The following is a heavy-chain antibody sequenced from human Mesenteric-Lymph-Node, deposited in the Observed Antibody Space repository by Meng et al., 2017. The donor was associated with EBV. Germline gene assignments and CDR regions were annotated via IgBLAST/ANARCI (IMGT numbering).Heavy chain of an antibody. CDR2: MYYSGST. Sequence: QLRESGPGLVKPSETLSLTCTVSGDSISSSSYYWGWIRQPPGKGLEWIASMYYSGSTHYDPSLKSRITISLDTSKNQFSLKLSSVTAADTAVYYCARVSSGYLDYYFDYWGQGTLVTVSS. J-gene: IGHJ4*02. CDR1: GDSISSSSYY. D-gene: IGHD3-22*01. V-gene: IGHV4-39*07. CDR3: ARVSSGYLDYYFDY.